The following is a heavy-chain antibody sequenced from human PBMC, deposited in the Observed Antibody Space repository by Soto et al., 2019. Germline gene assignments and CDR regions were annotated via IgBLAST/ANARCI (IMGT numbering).Heavy chain of an antibody. D-gene: IGHD3-10*01. CDR1: GYSFATYW. CDR2: IYPGDSDT. V-gene: IGHV5-51*03. CDR3: ARRYRYGSGSYYHFDY. Sequence: EVQLVQSGTEVKKPGESLQISCTGFGYSFATYWIGWVRQMPGKGLEWMGNIYPGDSDTRYSPSFQGQVTMSGDTSNSSTYLQWSSLKASDTAIYYCARRYRYGSGSYYHFDYWGQGTLVTVSS. J-gene: IGHJ4*02.